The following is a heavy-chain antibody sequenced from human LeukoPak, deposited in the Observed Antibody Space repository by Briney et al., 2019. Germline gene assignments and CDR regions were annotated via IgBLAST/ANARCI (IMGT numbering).Heavy chain of an antibody. CDR1: GGSISSGGYY. D-gene: IGHD1-14*01. CDR3: AREEPGNYFDY. J-gene: IGHJ4*02. V-gene: IGHV4-31*03. CDR2: IYYSGST. Sequence: NSSQTLSLTCTVSGGSISSGGYYWSWIRQHPGKGLEWIGYIYYSGSTYYNPSLKSRVTISVDTSKNQFSLKLSSVTAADTAVYYCAREEPGNYFDYWGQGTLVTVSS.